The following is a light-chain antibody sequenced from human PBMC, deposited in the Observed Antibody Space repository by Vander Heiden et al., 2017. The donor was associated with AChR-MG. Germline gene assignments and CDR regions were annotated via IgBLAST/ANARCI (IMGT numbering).Light chain of an antibody. Sequence: QSVPTQPPSVSGAPGQRVTISCTGSSSNIGAGYDVHWYQQLPGTAPKLLIYGNSNRPSGVPDRFSGSKSGTSASLAIPGLQAEDEADYYCQSYDSSLSAWVFGGGTKLTVL. CDR2: GNS. CDR1: SSNIGAGYD. J-gene: IGLJ3*02. V-gene: IGLV1-40*01. CDR3: QSYDSSLSAWV.